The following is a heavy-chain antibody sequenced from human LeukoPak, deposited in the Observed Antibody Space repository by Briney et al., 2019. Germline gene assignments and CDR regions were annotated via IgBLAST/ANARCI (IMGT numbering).Heavy chain of an antibody. CDR1: GGSISSSTYY. CDR2: IYNSGRT. J-gene: IGHJ5*02. Sequence: SETPSLTCTVSGGSISSSTYYWGWIRQPPGKGLEWIGSIYNSGRTYYNPSLKSRVTISVDTSKNQFSLKLSSVTAADTALYYCARLRDSLFDPWGQGTPVTVSS. V-gene: IGHV4-39*01. D-gene: IGHD3-3*01. CDR3: ARLRDSLFDP.